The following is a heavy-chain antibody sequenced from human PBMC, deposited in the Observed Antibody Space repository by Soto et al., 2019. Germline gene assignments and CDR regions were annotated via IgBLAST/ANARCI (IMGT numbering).Heavy chain of an antibody. J-gene: IGHJ6*02. CDR3: ARDIVVVPAAEDGYYYGMDV. V-gene: IGHV1-18*01. D-gene: IGHD2-2*01. Sequence: QVQLVQSGAEVKKPGASVKVSCKASGYTFTSYGISWVRQAPGQGLEWMGWISAYNGNTNYAQKLQGRVTMTTDTATSTAYMELRSLRSDDTAVYYCARDIVVVPAAEDGYYYGMDVWGQGTTVTVSS. CDR1: GYTFTSYG. CDR2: ISAYNGNT.